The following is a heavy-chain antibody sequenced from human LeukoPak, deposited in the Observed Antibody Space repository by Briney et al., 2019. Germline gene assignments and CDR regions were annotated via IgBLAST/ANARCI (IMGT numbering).Heavy chain of an antibody. CDR3: ARGGDYGVDAFDI. CDR1: GFTFSSYW. D-gene: IGHD4-17*01. V-gene: IGHV4-39*07. J-gene: IGHJ3*02. CDR2: IYYSGKT. Sequence: PGGSLRLSCAASGFTFSSYWMSWIRQPPGKGLEWIGSIYYSGKTDYNPSLKSRVTISVETSKNQFSLKLSSVTAADTAVYYCARGGDYGVDAFDIWGQGTMVTVSS.